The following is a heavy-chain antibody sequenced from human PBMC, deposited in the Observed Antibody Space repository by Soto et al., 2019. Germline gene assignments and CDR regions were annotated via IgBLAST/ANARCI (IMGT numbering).Heavy chain of an antibody. Sequence: GASVKVSCKASGGTFSSYAISWVRRAPGQGLEWKGGIIPIFGTANYAQKFQGRVTITADESTSTAYMELSSLRSEDTAVYYCVRPPLADCSGGSCYWDDAFDIWGQGTMVTVSS. J-gene: IGHJ3*02. CDR1: GGTFSSYA. V-gene: IGHV1-69*13. CDR3: VRPPLADCSGGSCYWDDAFDI. D-gene: IGHD2-15*01. CDR2: IIPIFGTA.